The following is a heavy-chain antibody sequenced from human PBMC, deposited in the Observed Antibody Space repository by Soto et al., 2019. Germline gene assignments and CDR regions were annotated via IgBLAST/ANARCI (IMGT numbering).Heavy chain of an antibody. CDR2: IDQDRGSEI. D-gene: IGHD6-19*01. V-gene: IGHV3-7*05. CDR3: ARQSGSGWYPLAH. J-gene: IGHJ4*02. CDR1: GFTCSNHW. Sequence: EVQLVESGGGLVQPGGSLRLSCAASGFTCSNHWMTWVRQASGKGLEWVATIDQDRGSEIYHVDSVKGRFTISRDNAKNSLYLQMNSLRAEDTAVYYCARQSGSGWYPLAHWGQGTLVTVSS.